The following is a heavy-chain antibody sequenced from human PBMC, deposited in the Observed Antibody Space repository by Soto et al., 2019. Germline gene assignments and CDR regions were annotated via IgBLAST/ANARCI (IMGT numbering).Heavy chain of an antibody. V-gene: IGHV4-4*02. CDR3: ASDDCSSTSCYFDY. D-gene: IGHD2-2*01. Sequence: SETLSLTCAVSSGSISSSNWWSWVRQPPGKGLEWIGEIYHSGSTNYNPSLKSRVTISVDKSKNQFSLKLSSVTAADTAVYYCASDDCSSTSCYFDYWGQGTLVTVSS. CDR1: SGSISSSNW. J-gene: IGHJ4*02. CDR2: IYHSGST.